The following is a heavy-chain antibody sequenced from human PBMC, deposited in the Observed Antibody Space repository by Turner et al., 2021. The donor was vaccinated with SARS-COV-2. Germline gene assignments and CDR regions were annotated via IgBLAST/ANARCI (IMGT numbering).Heavy chain of an antibody. V-gene: IGHV4-39*01. D-gene: IGHD5-18*01. CDR1: RGPISSSTYY. CDR2: IYYSGIN. CDR3: ARLIDTAMDYYGMDV. Sequence: QLQLQASVPGLVNPSETLSPTCTVSRGPISSSTYYWGWVRQPPGKGLEWIGSIYYSGINYYIPSLKSRVTISVDTSKNQFSLKLSSVTAAETAVYYCARLIDTAMDYYGMDVWGQGTTVTVSS. J-gene: IGHJ6*02.